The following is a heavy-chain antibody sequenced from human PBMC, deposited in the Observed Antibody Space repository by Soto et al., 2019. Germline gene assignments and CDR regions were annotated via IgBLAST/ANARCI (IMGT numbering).Heavy chain of an antibody. Sequence: SETLSLTCAVSSGSISSRNWWSWVRQPPGKGLEWIGEIYHSGSTNYNPSLKSRVTISVDKSKNQFSLKLSSVTAADTAMYYCARRVDTYYHFWSGSGALAIWGQGTMVTVSS. D-gene: IGHD3-3*01. CDR3: ARRVDTYYHFWSGSGALAI. CDR2: IYHSGST. V-gene: IGHV4-4*02. CDR1: SGSISSRNW. J-gene: IGHJ3*02.